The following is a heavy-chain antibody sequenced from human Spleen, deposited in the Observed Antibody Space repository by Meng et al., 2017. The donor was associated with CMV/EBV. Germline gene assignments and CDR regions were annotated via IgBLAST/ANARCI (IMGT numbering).Heavy chain of an antibody. D-gene: IGHD1-1*01. Sequence: GESLKISCAASGFTFQSYAMAWVRQAPGKGLEWVSSISDNARSTYYADSVEGRFTISRDNSENTLYLQMNRLTVEDTAVYYCAKGLERRCYYGVEVWGQGTTVTVSS. CDR1: GFTFQSYA. V-gene: IGHV3-23*01. CDR2: ISDNARST. J-gene: IGHJ6*02. CDR3: AKGLERRCYYGVEV.